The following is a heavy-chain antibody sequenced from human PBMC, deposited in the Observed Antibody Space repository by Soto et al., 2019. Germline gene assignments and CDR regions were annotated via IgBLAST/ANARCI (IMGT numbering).Heavy chain of an antibody. D-gene: IGHD4-4*01. CDR1: GFSLSTSGVG. CDR3: AHRGDSYYSY. Sequence: SGPTLVNPTQTLTLTCTFSGFSLSTSGVGLGWIRQPPGQALERLALIYWDDDNRYSPSLTSRLTITKDTSRNPVVLTMTNMDPVDTATDYCAHRGDSYYSYWGLGSLVTVSS. CDR2: IYWDDDN. J-gene: IGHJ4*02. V-gene: IGHV2-5*02.